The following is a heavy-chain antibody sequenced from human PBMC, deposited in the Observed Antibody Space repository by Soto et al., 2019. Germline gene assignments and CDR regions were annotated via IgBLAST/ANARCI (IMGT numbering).Heavy chain of an antibody. D-gene: IGHD6-13*01. Sequence: QVQLQESGPGLVKPSQTLSLTCTVSGGSISSGGYYWNWIRQHPGKGLEWIGYIYYSGSTYYNPSLKSRVTISVETSKNQVSLKRSSVTAADTAVYYCARDRGGYSSSTEWFQQWGQGTLVTVSS. CDR2: IYYSGST. J-gene: IGHJ1*01. CDR1: GGSISSGGYY. CDR3: ARDRGGYSSSTEWFQQ. V-gene: IGHV4-31*03.